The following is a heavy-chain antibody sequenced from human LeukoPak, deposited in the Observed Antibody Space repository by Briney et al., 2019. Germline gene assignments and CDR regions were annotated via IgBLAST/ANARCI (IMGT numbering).Heavy chain of an antibody. CDR3: ARDPGKDGYNYSFDY. V-gene: IGHV4-31*03. D-gene: IGHD5-24*01. CDR1: GGSISSGGYY. J-gene: IGHJ4*02. Sequence: SETLCLTCTVSGGSISSGGYYWSWIRQHPVKGLEWVGYIDYSGSTYYNPSLKSRLTISMDTSKNQFSLRLSSVTAADTAVYYCARDPGKDGYNYSFDYWGQGTVATVSS. CDR2: IDYSGST.